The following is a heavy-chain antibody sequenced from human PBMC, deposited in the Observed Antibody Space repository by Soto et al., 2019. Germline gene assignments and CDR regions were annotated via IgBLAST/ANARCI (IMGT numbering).Heavy chain of an antibody. CDR3: ARDSGSYSNWFEP. D-gene: IGHD1-26*01. J-gene: IGHJ5*02. Sequence: SETLSLTCAVSGYSISSGYYWGWIGQPPGKGLEWIGSIYHSGSTYYNPSPKSRVTISVDTSKNQFSLKLSSVTAADTAVYYCARDSGSYSNWFEPWCQGPLVTV. CDR1: GYSISSGYY. V-gene: IGHV4-38-2*02. CDR2: IYHSGST.